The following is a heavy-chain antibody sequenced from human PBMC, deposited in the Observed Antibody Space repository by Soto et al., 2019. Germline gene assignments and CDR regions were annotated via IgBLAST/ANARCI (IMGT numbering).Heavy chain of an antibody. CDR2: INPSARSA. CDR3: ARDNSAANGVLDH. D-gene: IGHD1-1*01. Sequence: ASVKVSCKASGYTFTNYYLHWVRQAPGQGLGWVGMINPSARSASYAQKLRGRLTMDRDTSTTTVYMELSRLTFEDTAVYFCARDNSAANGVLDHWGQGTLVTVSS. V-gene: IGHV1-46*04. CDR1: GYTFTNYY. J-gene: IGHJ4*02.